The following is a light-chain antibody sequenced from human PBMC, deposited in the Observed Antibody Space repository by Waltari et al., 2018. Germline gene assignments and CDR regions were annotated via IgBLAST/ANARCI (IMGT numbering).Light chain of an antibody. CDR2: DVN. V-gene: IGLV2-14*01. Sequence: QSALTQPASVSGSPGQSIAISCTGSSTDVGGHYHVSWYQQYPGKAPRLVIFDVNNRPSGISHRFSGSQSGNTASLTISGLQAEDEADYYCSSYTTSRTYVFGSGTKVTVL. CDR1: STDVGGHYH. J-gene: IGLJ1*01. CDR3: SSYTTSRTYV.